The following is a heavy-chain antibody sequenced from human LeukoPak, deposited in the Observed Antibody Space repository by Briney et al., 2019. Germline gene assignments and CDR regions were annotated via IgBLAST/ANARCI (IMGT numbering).Heavy chain of an antibody. J-gene: IGHJ4*02. CDR1: GGSFSSYA. CDR3: ARGNITMVRGVTQIDY. D-gene: IGHD3-10*01. CDR2: IILIFDTA. V-gene: IGHV1-69*13. Sequence: ASVKVSCKASGGSFSSYAITWVRQAPGQGLEWMGGIILIFDTANYAQKFQGRVTITADEATSTAYMELSSLRSEDTAVYYCARGNITMVRGVTQIDYWGQGTLVTVSS.